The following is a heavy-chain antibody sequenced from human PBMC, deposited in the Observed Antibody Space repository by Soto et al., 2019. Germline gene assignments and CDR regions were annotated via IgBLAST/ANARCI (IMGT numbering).Heavy chain of an antibody. J-gene: IGHJ6*02. D-gene: IGHD6-13*01. CDR1: GGSFSGYY. V-gene: IGHV4-34*01. Sequence: QVQLQQWGAGLLKPSETLSLTCAVYGGSFSGYYWSWIRQPPGKGLEWIGEINHSGSTNYNPSLKSRVTISVDTSKNQFSLKLSSVAAAGTAVYYCARLQLVQARPYYYYYGMDVWGQGTTVTVSS. CDR3: ARLQLVQARPYYYYYGMDV. CDR2: INHSGST.